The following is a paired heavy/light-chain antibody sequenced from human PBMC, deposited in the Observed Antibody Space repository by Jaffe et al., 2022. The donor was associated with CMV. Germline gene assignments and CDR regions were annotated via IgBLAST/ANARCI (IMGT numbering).Light chain of an antibody. Sequence: EIVLTQSPGTLSLSPGERATLSCRASQSVSSTYLGWYQQKPGQAPRLLIYGASSRATGIPDRFSGSGSGTDFTLTISRLEPEDFAVYYCQQYDSSPYIFGQGTKLEIK. CDR3: QQYDSSPYI. V-gene: IGKV3-20*01. CDR1: QSVSSTY. CDR2: GAS. J-gene: IGKJ2*01.
Heavy chain of an antibody. D-gene: IGHD3-22*01. CDR1: GYTFTEYY. Sequence: QVQLVQSGAEVKKPGASVKVSCKTSGYTFTEYYLQWVRQAPGQGLEWMGWIKPNNGDTNYAQKFQGRVTMTRDTSITTAYMELTRVRYDDTAVYYCAVVGTDHWGQGTLVTVSS. J-gene: IGHJ5*02. CDR2: IKPNNGDT. V-gene: IGHV1-2*02. CDR3: AVVGTDH.